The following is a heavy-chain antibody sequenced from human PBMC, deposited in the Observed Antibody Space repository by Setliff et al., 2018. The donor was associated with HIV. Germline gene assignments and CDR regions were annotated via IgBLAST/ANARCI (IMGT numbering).Heavy chain of an antibody. J-gene: IGHJ3*02. CDR2: ISGSGGHT. D-gene: IGHD1-1*01. Sequence: SLRLSCAVSGFTFSNYAMNWVRQAPGKGLEWVSGISGSGGHTYYAESVKGRFTISRDKSKNTLYLQMNSLRAEDTTVYYCTQSQHLQYQMAAFDIWGQGTKVTVSS. V-gene: IGHV3-23*01. CDR1: GFTFSNYA. CDR3: TQSQHLQYQMAAFDI.